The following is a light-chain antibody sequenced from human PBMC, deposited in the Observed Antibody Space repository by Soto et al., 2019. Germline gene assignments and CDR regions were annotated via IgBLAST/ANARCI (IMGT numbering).Light chain of an antibody. J-gene: IGKJ2*01. CDR2: DAT. CDR3: QQYNSYSPYT. V-gene: IGKV1-5*01. Sequence: DIQMTQSPSTLSASVGDRVTITCRASQIISSSLAWYQQKPGKAPKLLIYDATSLENGVPSRFSGSGSGTEFTLTISSLQPDDFATYYCQQYNSYSPYTFGQGTKLEIK. CDR1: QIISSS.